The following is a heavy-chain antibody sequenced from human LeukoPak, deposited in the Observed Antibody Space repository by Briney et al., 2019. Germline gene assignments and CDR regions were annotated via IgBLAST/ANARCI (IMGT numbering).Heavy chain of an antibody. Sequence: SVEVSCKASGGTFSSYAISWVRQAPGQGLEWMGGIIPIFGTANYAQKFQGRVTITTDESTSTAYMELSSLRSEDTAVYYCARSRSGGSSPDDYYYYYMDVWGKGTTVTVSS. J-gene: IGHJ6*03. V-gene: IGHV1-69*05. CDR1: GGTFSSYA. D-gene: IGHD6-6*01. CDR3: ARSRSGGSSPDDYYYYYMDV. CDR2: IIPIFGTA.